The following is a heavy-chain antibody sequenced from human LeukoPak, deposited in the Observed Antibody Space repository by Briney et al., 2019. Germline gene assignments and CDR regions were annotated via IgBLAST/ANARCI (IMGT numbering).Heavy chain of an antibody. D-gene: IGHD3-10*01. J-gene: IGHJ4*02. CDR1: GGSISSVDYY. CDR3: ARSMIRGVLS. CDR2: IYYSGST. V-gene: IGHV4-30-4*08. Sequence: SETLFLTCTVSGGSISSVDYYWSWIRQPPGKGLEWIGYIYYSGSTYYNPSLKSRVTISIDTSKNQFSLKLSSVTAADTAVYYCARSMIRGVLSWGQGTLVTVSS.